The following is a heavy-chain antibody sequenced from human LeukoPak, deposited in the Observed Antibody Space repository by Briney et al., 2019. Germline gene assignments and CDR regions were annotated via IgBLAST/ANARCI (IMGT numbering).Heavy chain of an antibody. CDR1: GYTFTGYY. V-gene: IGHV1-2*02. CDR2: INTNSGGT. J-gene: IGHJ4*02. CDR3: ARGRRDGYMLLWEDY. Sequence: ASVKVSCKASGYTFTGYYMHWVRQAPGQGLEWMGWINTNSGGTNYAQKFQGRVTMTRDTSISTAYMELSRLRSDDTAVYYCARGRRDGYMLLWEDYWGQGTLVTVSS. D-gene: IGHD5-24*01.